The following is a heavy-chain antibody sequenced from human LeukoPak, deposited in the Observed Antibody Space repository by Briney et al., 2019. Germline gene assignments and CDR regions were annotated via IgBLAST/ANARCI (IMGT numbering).Heavy chain of an antibody. J-gene: IGHJ4*02. CDR2: ISSSGGTI. V-gene: IGHV3-11*01. Sequence: GGSLRLSCAASGFTFSNAWMSWVRQAPGKGLEWVSYISSSGGTIYYADSVKGRFTISRDNAKNSLYLQMNSLRAEDTAVYYCAKGGSWYGYWGQGTLVTVSS. CDR3: AKGGSWYGY. CDR1: GFTFSNAW. D-gene: IGHD6-13*01.